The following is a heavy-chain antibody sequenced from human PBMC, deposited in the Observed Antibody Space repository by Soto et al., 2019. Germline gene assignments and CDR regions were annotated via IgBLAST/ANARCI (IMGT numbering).Heavy chain of an antibody. D-gene: IGHD6-13*01. CDR2: INPSEGT. CDR1: GGSFSGYY. V-gene: IGHV4-34*01. Sequence: QVQLQQWGAGLLKPSETLSLTCGVYGGSFSGYYWNWIRQPPGKGLEWIGEINPSEGTNYNPSLKSRVTISADTSKNQFSLKLSSVTAADTAVYYCARVRASRGQRDLDFWGQGTLVTVSS. CDR3: ARVRASRGQRDLDF. J-gene: IGHJ4*02.